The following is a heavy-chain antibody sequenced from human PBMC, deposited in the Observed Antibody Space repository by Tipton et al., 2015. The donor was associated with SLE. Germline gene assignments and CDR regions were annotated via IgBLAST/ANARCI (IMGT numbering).Heavy chain of an antibody. CDR2: IHHSGDT. V-gene: IGHV4-31*03. Sequence: TLSLTCTVFGGSIRSGGYYWSWIRQHPGKGLEWIGYIHHSGDTYYNLSLKSRLGISVDTSENQFSLRLNSVSAADTAVYYCARGGLGVSYYYYMDVWGKGTTVTVSS. CDR3: ARGGLGVSYYYYMDV. J-gene: IGHJ6*03. CDR1: GGSIRSGGYY. D-gene: IGHD1-26*01.